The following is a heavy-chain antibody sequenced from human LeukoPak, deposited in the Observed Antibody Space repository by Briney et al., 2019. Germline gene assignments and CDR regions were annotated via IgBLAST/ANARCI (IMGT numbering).Heavy chain of an antibody. CDR3: ARVWELSFDY. D-gene: IGHD1-26*01. Sequence: GGSLRLSCAAPGFTFSSYGMGWGRQAPGKGLEWVSGVSGSGASTYHADSVKGRFTISRDISKNTVHLQMNSLRAEDTAVYYCARVWELSFDYWGQGTLVTVSS. J-gene: IGHJ4*02. V-gene: IGHV3-23*01. CDR2: VSGSGAST. CDR1: GFTFSSYG.